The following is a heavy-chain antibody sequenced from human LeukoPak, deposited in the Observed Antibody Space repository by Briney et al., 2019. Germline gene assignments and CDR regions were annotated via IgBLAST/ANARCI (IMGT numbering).Heavy chain of an antibody. Sequence: SETLSLTCTVSGGSISSYYWSWIRQPPGKGLGWIGYIYYSGSTNYNPSLKSRVTISVDTSKNQFSLKLSSVTAADTAVYYCARADCSSTSCYRSYYYYMDVWGKGTTVTVSS. CDR1: GGSISSYY. CDR3: ARADCSSTSCYRSYYYYMDV. V-gene: IGHV4-59*01. D-gene: IGHD2-2*02. J-gene: IGHJ6*03. CDR2: IYYSGST.